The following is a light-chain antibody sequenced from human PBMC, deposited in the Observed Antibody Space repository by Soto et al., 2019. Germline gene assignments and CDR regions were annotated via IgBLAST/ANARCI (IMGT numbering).Light chain of an antibody. CDR2: DVS. CDR3: SSYTSGSTLV. V-gene: IGLV2-14*01. Sequence: QSALTQPASVSGSPGQSITISCTGTSSDVGGYNYVSWYQQHPGKAPKLMIYDVSNRPSGVSNRFSGSKSGNMASLTISGLQAEDEADYYCSSYTSGSTLVFGGGTKLTVL. CDR1: SSDVGGYNY. J-gene: IGLJ2*01.